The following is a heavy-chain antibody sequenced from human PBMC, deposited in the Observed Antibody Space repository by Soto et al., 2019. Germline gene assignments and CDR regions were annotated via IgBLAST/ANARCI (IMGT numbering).Heavy chain of an antibody. J-gene: IGHJ5*02. CDR3: AKDGVERWELLEAPGDNWFDP. D-gene: IGHD1-26*01. CDR2: ISGSGGST. Sequence: GSLRLSCAASGFTFSSYAMSWVRQAPGKGLEWVSAISGSGGSTYYADSVKGRFTISRDNSKNTLYLQMNSLRAEDTAVYYCAKDGVERWELLEAPGDNWFDPWGQGTLVTVSS. CDR1: GFTFSSYA. V-gene: IGHV3-23*01.